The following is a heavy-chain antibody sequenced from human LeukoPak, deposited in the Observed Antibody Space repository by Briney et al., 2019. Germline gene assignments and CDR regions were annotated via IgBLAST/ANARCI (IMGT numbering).Heavy chain of an antibody. CDR3: ARDQGYRYGYGDFDY. J-gene: IGHJ4*02. D-gene: IGHD5-18*01. V-gene: IGHV1-69*04. CDR1: GGTFSSSA. CDR2: IIPVLNIT. Sequence: RASVKVSCKTSGGTFSSSAITWVRQAPGQGLEWMGRIIPVLNITSYAQKFQGRVTITADTSTSTVYMELSSLRSEETAVYYCARDQGYRYGYGDFDYWGQGTLVTVSS.